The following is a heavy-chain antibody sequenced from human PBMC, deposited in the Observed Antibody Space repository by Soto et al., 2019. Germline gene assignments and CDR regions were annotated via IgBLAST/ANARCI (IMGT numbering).Heavy chain of an antibody. V-gene: IGHV4-59*08. J-gene: IGHJ6*03. CDR1: GGSISSYY. CDR2: MYYSGST. D-gene: IGHD2-21*01. CDR3: ARLYSYYYYMDV. Sequence: SETLSLTCTVSGGSISSYYWSWIRQPPGKGLEWIGYMYYSGSTNYNPSLKSRVTISVDTSKNQFSLKLSSVTAADTAVYYCARLYSYYYYMDVWGKGTTVTVSS.